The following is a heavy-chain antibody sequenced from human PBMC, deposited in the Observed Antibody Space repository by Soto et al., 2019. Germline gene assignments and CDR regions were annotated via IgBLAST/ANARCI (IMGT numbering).Heavy chain of an antibody. D-gene: IGHD6-13*01. CDR1: GFTFSSYG. J-gene: IGHJ6*02. Sequence: QMHLVESGGGVVQPGRSLRLSCAASGFTFSSYGMHWVRQAPGKGLEWVALISSDGSNEYYADSVQGRFTISRDNSKNMLYLQINSLRAEDTALYYCAKSRGVVIAEAILKGVYYYSMDVWGPGTTVTLSS. V-gene: IGHV3-30*18. CDR3: AKSRGVVIAEAILKGVYYYSMDV. CDR2: ISSDGSNE.